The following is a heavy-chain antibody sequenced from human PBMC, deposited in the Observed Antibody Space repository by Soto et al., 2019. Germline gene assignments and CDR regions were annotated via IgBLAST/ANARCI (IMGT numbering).Heavy chain of an antibody. CDR2: ISYDGSNK. D-gene: IGHD1-26*01. J-gene: IGHJ4*02. V-gene: IGHV3-30*18. CDR1: GFTFSSYG. CDR3: AKREDGWELLPGDY. Sequence: QVQLVESGGGVVLPGRSLRLSCAASGFTFSSYGMHWVRQAPGKGLEWVAVISYDGSNKYYADSVKGRFTISRDNSKNTLYLQMKSLRAEDTAVYYCAKREDGWELLPGDYWGQGTLVTVSS.